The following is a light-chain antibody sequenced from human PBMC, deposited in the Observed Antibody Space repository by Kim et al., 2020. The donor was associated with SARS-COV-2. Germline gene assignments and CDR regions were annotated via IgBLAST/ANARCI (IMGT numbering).Light chain of an antibody. Sequence: VSPRQTASITCSGDKLGDKYACWYQQKPGQSPVLVIYQDSKRPSGIPERFSGSNSGNTATLTISGTQAMDEADYYCQAWDSSTGVFGGGTQLTVL. V-gene: IGLV3-1*01. CDR1: KLGDKY. CDR3: QAWDSSTGV. J-gene: IGLJ2*01. CDR2: QDS.